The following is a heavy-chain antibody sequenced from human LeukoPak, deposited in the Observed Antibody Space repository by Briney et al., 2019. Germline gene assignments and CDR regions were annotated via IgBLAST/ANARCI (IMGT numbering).Heavy chain of an antibody. CDR1: GYTFTSYG. Sequence: ASVKVSCKASGYTFTSYGISWVRQAPGQGLEWMGWISAYNGNTNYAQELQGRVTMTTDTSTSTAYMELRSLRSDDTAVYYCARDRGYYDFWSGYPVGYFDYWGQGTLVTVSS. V-gene: IGHV1-18*01. J-gene: IGHJ4*02. CDR3: ARDRGYYDFWSGYPVGYFDY. CDR2: ISAYNGNT. D-gene: IGHD3-3*01.